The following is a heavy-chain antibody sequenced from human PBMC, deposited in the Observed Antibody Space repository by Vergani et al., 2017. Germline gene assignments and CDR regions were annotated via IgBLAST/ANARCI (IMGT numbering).Heavy chain of an antibody. CDR3: ARLASVRGVITQNWFDP. J-gene: IGHJ5*02. CDR2: IYHSGST. Sequence: QVQLQESGPGLVKPSETLSLTCAVSGYSISRGYYWGWIRQPPGKGLEWIGSIYHSGSTYYNPSLKSRVTISVDTSKNQFSLKLSSVTAADTAVYYCARLASVRGVITQNWFDPWGQGTLVTVSS. D-gene: IGHD3-10*01. CDR1: GYSISRGYY. V-gene: IGHV4-38-2*01.